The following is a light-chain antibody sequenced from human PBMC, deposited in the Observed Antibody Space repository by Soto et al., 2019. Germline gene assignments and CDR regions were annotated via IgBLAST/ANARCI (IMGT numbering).Light chain of an antibody. J-gene: IGKJ2*01. CDR3: QQYDSSPVT. V-gene: IGKV3-20*01. CDR1: QSISSSY. CDR2: GAS. Sequence: ENVLTQSPGTLSLSPGERATLSCRASQSISSSYLTWYQQKPGQAPRLLIYGASSRATDIPDRFSGSGSGTDFTLTISRLEPEDCAVYYWQQYDSSPVTFGQGTKLEI.